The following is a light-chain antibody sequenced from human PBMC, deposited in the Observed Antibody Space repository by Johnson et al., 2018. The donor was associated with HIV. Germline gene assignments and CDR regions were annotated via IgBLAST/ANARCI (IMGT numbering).Light chain of an antibody. CDR2: END. J-gene: IGLJ1*01. CDR1: NSDIGENY. CDR3: GTWDSSLSAGGV. Sequence: QSVLTQPPSVSAAPGQKVTISCSGSNSDIGENYVSWYQQVTGTAPKLLIYENDKRPSGITDRFSGSKSGTSATLDITGLQTGDEADYYCGTWDSSLSAGGVFGTGTKVTVL. V-gene: IGLV1-51*01.